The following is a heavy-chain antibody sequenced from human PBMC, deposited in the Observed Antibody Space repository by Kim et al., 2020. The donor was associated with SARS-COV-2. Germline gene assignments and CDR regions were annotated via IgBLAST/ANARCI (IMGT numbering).Heavy chain of an antibody. J-gene: IGHJ4*02. V-gene: IGHV3-49*02. CDR2: GTT. D-gene: IGHD6-6*01. CDR3: TSHRPYFDY. Sequence: GTTEYAASVKGRFTISRDDSKSIAYLQMNSLKTEDTAVYYCTSHRPYFDYWGQGTLVTVSS.